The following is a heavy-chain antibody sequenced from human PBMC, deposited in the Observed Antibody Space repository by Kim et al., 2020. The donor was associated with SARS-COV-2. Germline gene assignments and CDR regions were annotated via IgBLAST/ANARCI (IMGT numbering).Heavy chain of an antibody. D-gene: IGHD3-3*02. J-gene: IGHJ3*02. Sequence: DGSEIYSADSVKGTITISRDNAKKSLYLQMNSLRAEDTAVYYCAKTRALDIWGQGTMVTVSS. V-gene: IGHV3-7*01. CDR2: DGSEI. CDR3: AKTRALDI.